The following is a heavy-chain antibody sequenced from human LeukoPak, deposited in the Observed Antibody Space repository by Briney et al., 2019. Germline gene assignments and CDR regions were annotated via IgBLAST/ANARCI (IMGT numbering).Heavy chain of an antibody. CDR3: ASLLDYYGSGSYYPTSDMDV. Sequence: GRSLRLSCAASGFTFSSYAMHWVRQAPGKGLEWVAVISYDGSNKYYADSVKGRFTISRDNSKNTLYLQMNSLRAEDTAVYYCASLLDYYGSGSYYPTSDMDVWGKGTTVTVSS. J-gene: IGHJ6*04. V-gene: IGHV3-30*04. CDR2: ISYDGSNK. D-gene: IGHD3-10*01. CDR1: GFTFSSYA.